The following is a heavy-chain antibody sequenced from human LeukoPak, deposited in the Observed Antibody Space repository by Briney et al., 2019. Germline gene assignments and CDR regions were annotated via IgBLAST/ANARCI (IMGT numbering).Heavy chain of an antibody. CDR2: ISLNGLT. D-gene: IGHD4-17*01. CDR1: DYSITNGYY. CDR3: ARDYAY. V-gene: IGHV4-38-2*02. J-gene: IGHJ4*02. Sequence: PSETLSLTCTVSDYSITNGYYWGWIRQPPGKGLEWIGIISLNGLTYYNPSLRSRVTISVDTSKNQFSLKLSSVTAADTAVYYCARDYAYWGQGTLVTVSS.